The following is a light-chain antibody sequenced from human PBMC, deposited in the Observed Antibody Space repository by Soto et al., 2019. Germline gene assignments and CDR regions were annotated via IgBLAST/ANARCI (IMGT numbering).Light chain of an antibody. CDR2: GAS. Sequence: EVVMTQSPVTLSVSPEERATLSCRASQNISNNLAWYQQRLGQPPRLLIYGASTRATGVPARFGGSGSGTEFTLTISSLQSEDFAVYYCQEYHTWPFYTFGQGTKLEIK. CDR3: QEYHTWPFYT. CDR1: QNISNN. J-gene: IGKJ2*01. V-gene: IGKV3-15*01.